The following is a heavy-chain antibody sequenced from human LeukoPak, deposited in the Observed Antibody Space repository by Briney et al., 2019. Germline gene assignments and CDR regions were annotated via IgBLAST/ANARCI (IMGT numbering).Heavy chain of an antibody. V-gene: IGHV1-2*02. J-gene: IGHJ6*03. Sequence: ASVKVSCKASGYTFTGYYMHWVRQAPGQGLEWMGWINPNSGGTNYAQKFQGRVTMTRDTSISTAYMELSRLRSDDTAVYYCARDTFITMVRGVIMPWYMDVWGKGTTVTVSS. D-gene: IGHD3-10*01. CDR1: GYTFTGYY. CDR2: INPNSGGT. CDR3: ARDTFITMVRGVIMPWYMDV.